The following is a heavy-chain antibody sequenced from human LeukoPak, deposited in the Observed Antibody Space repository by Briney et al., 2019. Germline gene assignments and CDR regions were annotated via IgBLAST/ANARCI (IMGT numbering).Heavy chain of an antibody. CDR2: IYYSGST. J-gene: IGHJ4*02. Sequence: PSETLSLTCTVSGGSICSGGYYWSWIRQHPGKGLEWIGYIYYSGSTYYNPSLKSRVTISVDTSKNQFSLKLRSVTAADTAVYYCAREGSDGYNYFDFWGRGTLVTVSS. CDR3: AREGSDGYNYFDF. V-gene: IGHV4-31*03. D-gene: IGHD5-24*01. CDR1: GGSICSGGYY.